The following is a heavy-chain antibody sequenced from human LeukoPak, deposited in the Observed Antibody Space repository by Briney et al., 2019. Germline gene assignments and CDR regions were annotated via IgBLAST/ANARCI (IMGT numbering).Heavy chain of an antibody. D-gene: IGHD2-2*01. CDR3: AKHQLGFLRSADY. V-gene: IGHV3-48*01. Sequence: QPGGSLRLSCAAYGFTFNYHSMNWVRQAPGKGLEWISYISRSGDTIYYADSVKGRFTISRDNANNSLYLQMNSLRAEDTAVYYCAKHQLGFLRSADYWGQGTLVTVSS. J-gene: IGHJ4*02. CDR1: GFTFNYHS. CDR2: ISRSGDTI.